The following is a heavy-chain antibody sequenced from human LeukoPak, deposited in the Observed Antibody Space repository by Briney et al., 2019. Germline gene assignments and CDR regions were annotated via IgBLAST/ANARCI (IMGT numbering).Heavy chain of an antibody. Sequence: RGSLRLSCAASELTFSDYYMSWIRQAPGKGLEWVSYISSSGSTIYYADSVKGRFTISRDNAKNSLYLQMNSLRAEDTAVYYCARAPRTYDYVWGSYRPLHLDYWGQGTLVTVSS. CDR2: ISSSGSTI. CDR3: ARAPRTYDYVWGSYRPLHLDY. V-gene: IGHV3-11*01. J-gene: IGHJ4*02. D-gene: IGHD3-16*02. CDR1: ELTFSDYY.